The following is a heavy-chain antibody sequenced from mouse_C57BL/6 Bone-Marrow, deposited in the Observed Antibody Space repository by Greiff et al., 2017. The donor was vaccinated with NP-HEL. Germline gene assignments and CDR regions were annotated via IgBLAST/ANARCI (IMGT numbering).Heavy chain of an antibody. D-gene: IGHD4-1*01. CDR1: GFTFSSYA. CDR2: ISDGGSYT. V-gene: IGHV5-4*03. Sequence: EVKLVESGGGLVKPGGSLKLSCAASGFTFSSYAMSWVRQTPEKRLEWVATISDGGSYTYYPDNVKGRFTISRDNAKNNLYLQMSHLKSEDTAMYYCARQTGGGFAYWGQGTLVTVSA. CDR3: ARQTGGGFAY. J-gene: IGHJ3*01.